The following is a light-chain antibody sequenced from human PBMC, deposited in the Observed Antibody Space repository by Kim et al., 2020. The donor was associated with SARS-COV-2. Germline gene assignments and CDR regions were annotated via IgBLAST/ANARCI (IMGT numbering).Light chain of an antibody. Sequence: GQRITISCSARSSNIGINSVNWYQHRPGTAPKLLIYLNNGRPLGVSDRFSGSKSGTSASLAISVLQSEDEADYYCAVWDDSLNGVVFGGGTQLTVL. CDR2: LNN. V-gene: IGLV1-44*01. CDR1: SSNIGINS. CDR3: AVWDDSLNGVV. J-gene: IGLJ2*01.